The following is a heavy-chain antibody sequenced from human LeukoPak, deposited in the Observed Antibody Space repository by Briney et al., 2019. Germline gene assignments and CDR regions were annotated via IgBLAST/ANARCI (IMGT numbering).Heavy chain of an antibody. CDR3: ARWGYCSGGSCYRDLDAFDI. J-gene: IGHJ3*02. D-gene: IGHD2-15*01. CDR2: IYTRGST. CDR1: GGPISSYY. V-gene: IGHV4-4*07. Sequence: NPSETLSLTCTVPGGPISSYYWSWIRRPPGKGLEWIGRIYTRGSTNYNPSLKSRVTMSVDTSKNQFSLKLSSVTAADTAVYYCARWGYCSGGSCYRDLDAFDIWGQGTMVTVSS.